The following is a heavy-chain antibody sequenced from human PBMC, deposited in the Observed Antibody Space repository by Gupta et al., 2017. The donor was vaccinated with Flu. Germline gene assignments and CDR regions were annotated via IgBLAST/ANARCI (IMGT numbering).Heavy chain of an antibody. Sequence: QLQLQESGPGLVKPSETLSLTCTVSGGSISSSSYYWGWIRQPPGKGLEWIGSIYYSGSTYYNPSLKSRVTISVDTSKNQFSLKLSSVTAADTAVYYCARHQGGVAGDFDYWGQGTLVTVSS. D-gene: IGHD6-19*01. V-gene: IGHV4-39*01. CDR3: ARHQGGVAGDFDY. CDR2: IYYSGST. J-gene: IGHJ4*02. CDR1: GGSISSSSYY.